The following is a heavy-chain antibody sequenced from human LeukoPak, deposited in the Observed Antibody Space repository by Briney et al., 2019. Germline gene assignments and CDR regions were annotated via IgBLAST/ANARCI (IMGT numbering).Heavy chain of an antibody. CDR2: IRYDGTNK. Sequence: HSGGSLRLSCAASGFSFSIYGMHWVRQVPGKGLEWVAFIRYDGTNKFYADSVKGRFTISRDNSKNTLYLQINSLKLEDTAVYYCAKDSSRGLPPDYWGQGTLVTVSS. CDR3: AKDSSRGLPPDY. V-gene: IGHV3-30*02. CDR1: GFSFSIYG. D-gene: IGHD2-2*01. J-gene: IGHJ4*02.